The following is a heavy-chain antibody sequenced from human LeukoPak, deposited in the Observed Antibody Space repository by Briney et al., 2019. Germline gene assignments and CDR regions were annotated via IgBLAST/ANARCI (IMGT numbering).Heavy chain of an antibody. J-gene: IGHJ4*02. CDR2: ISGSGGST. CDR3: ASTRIVVVPAAISYDY. V-gene: IGHV3-23*01. Sequence: GGSLRLSCADSGFTVSSNYMRWVRQAPGKGLEWVSAISGSGGSTYYADSVKGRFTISRDNSKNTLYLQMNSLRAEDTAVYYCASTRIVVVPAAISYDYWGQGTLVTVSS. D-gene: IGHD2-2*02. CDR1: GFTVSSNY.